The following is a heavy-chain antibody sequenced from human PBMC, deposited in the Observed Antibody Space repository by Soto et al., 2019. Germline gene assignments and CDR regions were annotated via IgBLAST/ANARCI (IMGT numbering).Heavy chain of an antibody. J-gene: IGHJ4*02. CDR2: ISGSGGST. D-gene: IGHD4-17*01. CDR1: GFTFSSYA. CDR3: AKVGGPYGGNGKY. Sequence: PGGSLRLSCAASGFTFSSYAMSWVRQAPGKGLEWVSSISGSGGSTYHADSVKGRFSISRDNSKNTLYLQMNSLRAEDTAVYYCAKVGGPYGGNGKYWGQGTLVTVSS. V-gene: IGHV3-23*01.